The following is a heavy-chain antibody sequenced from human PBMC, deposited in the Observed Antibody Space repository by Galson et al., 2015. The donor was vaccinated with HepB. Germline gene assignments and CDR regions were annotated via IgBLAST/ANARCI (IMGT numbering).Heavy chain of an antibody. CDR2: FDPEDGET. CDR3: ATAGACTNGVCYTDNWFDP. CDR1: GYTLTELS. J-gene: IGHJ5*02. D-gene: IGHD2-8*01. V-gene: IGHV1-24*01. Sequence: SVKVSCKVSGYTLTELSMHWVRQAPGKGLEWMGGFDPEDGETIYAQKFQGRVTMTEDTSTDTAYMELSSLRSEDTAVYYCATAGACTNGVCYTDNWFDPWGQGTLVTVSS.